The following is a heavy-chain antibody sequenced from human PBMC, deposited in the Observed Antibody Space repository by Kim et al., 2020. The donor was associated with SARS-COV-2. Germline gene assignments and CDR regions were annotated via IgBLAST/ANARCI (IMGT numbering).Heavy chain of an antibody. CDR2: ISDDGSSK. D-gene: IGHD3-10*01. J-gene: IGHJ4*02. CDR3: ATGRVRSRDEHFDY. CDR1: GSTFSYYG. V-gene: IGHV3-30*03. Sequence: GGSLRLSCAASGSTFSYYGMHWVRQAPGNGLEWVAVISDDGSSKFYADSVKGRFTISRDNSKNTLYLQMNSLRTEDTAMYYCATGRVRSRDEHFDYWGQGTLVTVSS.